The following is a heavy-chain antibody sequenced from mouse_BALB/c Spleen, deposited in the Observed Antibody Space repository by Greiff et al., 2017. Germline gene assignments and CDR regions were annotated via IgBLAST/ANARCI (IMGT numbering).Heavy chain of an antibody. CDR1: GYSISSDYA. V-gene: IGHV3-2*02. D-gene: IGHD1-1*01. Sequence: EVQRVESGPGLVKPSQSLSLTCTVTGYSISSDYAWNWIRQFPGNKLEWMGYISYSGSTSYNPSLKSRISITRDTSKNQFFLQLNSVTTEDTATYYCARWDYGRAWFAYWGQGTLVTVSA. CDR3: ARWDYGRAWFAY. CDR2: ISYSGST. J-gene: IGHJ3*01.